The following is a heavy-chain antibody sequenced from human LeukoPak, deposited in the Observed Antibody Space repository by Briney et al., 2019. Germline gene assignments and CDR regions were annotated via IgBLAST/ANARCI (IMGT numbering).Heavy chain of an antibody. V-gene: IGHV4-38-2*02. J-gene: IGHJ5*02. CDR1: GYSISSGYY. D-gene: IGHD3-10*01. Sequence: SETLSLTCAVSGYSISSGYYWGWIRQPPGKGLEWIGSIYHSGSTYYNPSLKSRVTISVDTSKNQFSLKLSSVTAADTAVYYCARDGVYYCGSGSYYNLNWFDPWGQGTLVTVSS. CDR2: IYHSGST. CDR3: ARDGVYYCGSGSYYNLNWFDP.